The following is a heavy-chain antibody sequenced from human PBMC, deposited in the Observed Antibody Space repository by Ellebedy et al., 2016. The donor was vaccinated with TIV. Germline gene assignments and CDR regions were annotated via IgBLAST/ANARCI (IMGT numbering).Heavy chain of an antibody. D-gene: IGHD1-26*01. CDR3: ARHWRGTVDY. Sequence: MPSETLSLTCTVSAFPITGGFFWGWIRQPPGKGLEWIASIYHDRNSCHNPSLKSRVTISVDTSKNHFSLRLSSVTAADTATYYCARHWRGTVDYWGQGAQVTVSS. CDR1: AFPITGGFF. J-gene: IGHJ4*02. CDR2: IYHDRNS. V-gene: IGHV4-38-2*02.